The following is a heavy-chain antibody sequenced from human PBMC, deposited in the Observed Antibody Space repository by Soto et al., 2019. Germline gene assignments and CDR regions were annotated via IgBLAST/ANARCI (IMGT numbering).Heavy chain of an antibody. J-gene: IGHJ3*01. CDR3: ARGDGALDV. CDR1: GFIVSSNY. D-gene: IGHD3-10*01. V-gene: IGHV3-66*01. CDR2: IYTSGST. Sequence: EVQLVESGGGLVQPGGSLRLSCAASGFIVSSNYMSWVRQAPGKGLEWVSVIYTSGSTYYADSVKGRFTISRDNSKNIVYLQMNSLRAEDTTVYYCARGDGALDVWGQGTLVTVS.